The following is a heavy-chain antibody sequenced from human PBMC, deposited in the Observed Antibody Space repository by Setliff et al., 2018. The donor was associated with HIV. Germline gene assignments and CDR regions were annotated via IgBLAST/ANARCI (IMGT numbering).Heavy chain of an antibody. J-gene: IGHJ5*02. CDR1: GGSISSDGFY. D-gene: IGHD4-17*01. CDR2: IYFSGST. CDR3: ARHRSYGDYDPNWFDP. Sequence: SETLSHTCTVSGGSISSDGFYWGWIRQPPGKGLQWIGSIYFSGSTYYNPSLKSRVTISVDTSKNQFSLKLRSVTAADTGIYYCARHRSYGDYDPNWFDPWGRGTLVTVSS. V-gene: IGHV4-39*01.